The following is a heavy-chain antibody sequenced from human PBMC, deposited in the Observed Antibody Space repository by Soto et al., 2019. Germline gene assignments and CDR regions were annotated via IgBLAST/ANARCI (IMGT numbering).Heavy chain of an antibody. CDR3: ARAQTPSPGYSSGWPVFDY. D-gene: IGHD6-19*01. Sequence: GGSLRLSCAASGFTFSSYWMSWVRQAPGKGLEWVANIKQDGSEKYYVDSVKGRFTISRDNAKNSLYLQMNSLRAEDTAVYYCARAQTPSPGYSSGWPVFDYWGQGTLVTVSS. J-gene: IGHJ4*02. V-gene: IGHV3-7*01. CDR1: GFTFSSYW. CDR2: IKQDGSEK.